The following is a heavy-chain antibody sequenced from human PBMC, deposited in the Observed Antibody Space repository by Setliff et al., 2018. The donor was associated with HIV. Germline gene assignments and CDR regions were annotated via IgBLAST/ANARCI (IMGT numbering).Heavy chain of an antibody. CDR2: VDPEDGET. D-gene: IGHD2-8*02. J-gene: IGHJ4*02. CDR3: TTAHITVMVLSNY. V-gene: IGHV1-69-2*01. Sequence: ASVKVSCKASGYTFTDYYMHWVQQAPGKGLEWMGRVDPEDGETIYAEKFQGRVTITADTSTDTAYMELSSLRSEDTGVYYCTTAHITVMVLSNYWGQGTLVTVSS. CDR1: GYTFTDYY.